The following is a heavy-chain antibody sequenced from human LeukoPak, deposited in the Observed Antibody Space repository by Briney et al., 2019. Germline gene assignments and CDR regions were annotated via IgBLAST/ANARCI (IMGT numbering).Heavy chain of an antibody. J-gene: IGHJ4*02. CDR1: GFTFSSYA. CDR3: AKAPGDY. CDR2: ISDSASST. D-gene: IGHD7-27*01. V-gene: IGHV3-23*01. Sequence: GGSLRLSCAASGFTFSSYAMSWVRQAPGKGLEWISAISDSASSTYYADSVKGRFTISRDNSKNTLYLQMNSLGAEDTAVYYCAKAPGDYWGQGTLATVSS.